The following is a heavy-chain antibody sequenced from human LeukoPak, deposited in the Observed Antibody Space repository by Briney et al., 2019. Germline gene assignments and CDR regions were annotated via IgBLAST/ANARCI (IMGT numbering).Heavy chain of an antibody. Sequence: GGSLRLSCAASGFTFSSYWMHWVRQAPGKGLVWVSRINIDGSSTSYADSVKGRFTISRDNAKNTLYLQMHSLRANDTAVYYCAGGYGFEYWGQGTLVTVSS. V-gene: IGHV3-74*01. CDR1: GFTFSSYW. CDR3: AGGYGFEY. J-gene: IGHJ4*02. D-gene: IGHD1-1*01. CDR2: INIDGSST.